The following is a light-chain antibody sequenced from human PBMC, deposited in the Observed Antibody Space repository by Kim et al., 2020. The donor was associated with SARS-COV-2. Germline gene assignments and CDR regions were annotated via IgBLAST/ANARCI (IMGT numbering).Light chain of an antibody. CDR2: DVT. V-gene: IGLV2-14*01. Sequence: QSVLTQPASVSGSPEQSITISCTGTSSDVGGYNYVPWYQQYPGKAPKIMIHDVTKRPSGVSNRFSGSKSGVTASLTISGLQAEDEADYYCSSYASSGIWVFGGGTQLTVL. J-gene: IGLJ3*02. CDR1: SSDVGGYNY. CDR3: SSYASSGIWV.